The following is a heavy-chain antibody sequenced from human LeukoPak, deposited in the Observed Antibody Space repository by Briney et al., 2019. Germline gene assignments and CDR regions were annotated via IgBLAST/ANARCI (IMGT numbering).Heavy chain of an antibody. J-gene: IGHJ5*02. Sequence: PGGSLRLSCAASGLTFSDYYMSWIRQAPGKGLEWVSYISSSGSTIYYADSVKGRFTISRDNAKNSLYLQMNSLRAEDTAVYYCARGYLWFGELLPNWFDPWGQGTLVTVSS. D-gene: IGHD3-10*01. CDR2: ISSSGSTI. V-gene: IGHV3-11*04. CDR3: ARGYLWFGELLPNWFDP. CDR1: GLTFSDYY.